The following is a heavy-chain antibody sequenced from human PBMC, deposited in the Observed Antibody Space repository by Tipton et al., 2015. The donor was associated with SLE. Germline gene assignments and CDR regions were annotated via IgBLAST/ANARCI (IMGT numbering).Heavy chain of an antibody. J-gene: IGHJ2*01. CDR2: IYYSGST. CDR1: GGSISSYY. Sequence: TLSLTCTVSGGSISSYYWSWIRQPPGKGLEWIGYIYYSGSTYYNPSLKSRVTISVDTSKNQFSLKLSSVTAADTAVYYCARVQRLYGDYGRNAWYFDLWGRGTLVTVSS. D-gene: IGHD4-17*01. CDR3: ARVQRLYGDYGRNAWYFDL. V-gene: IGHV4-59*08.